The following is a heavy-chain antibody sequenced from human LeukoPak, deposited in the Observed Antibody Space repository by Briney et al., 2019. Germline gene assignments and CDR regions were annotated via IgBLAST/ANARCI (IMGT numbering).Heavy chain of an antibody. CDR1: GFTFGDYA. V-gene: IGHV3-7*01. D-gene: IGHD2-2*02. J-gene: IGHJ4*02. CDR2: IKQDGSEK. CDR3: ARMSGYCSSTSCYTTSKRPYYFDY. Sequence: GGSLRLSCTASGFTFGDYAMSWVRQAPGKGLEWVANIKQDGSEKYYVDSVKGRFTISRDNAKNSLYLQMNSLRAADTAVYYCARMSGYCSSTSCYTTSKRPYYFDYWGQGTLVTVSS.